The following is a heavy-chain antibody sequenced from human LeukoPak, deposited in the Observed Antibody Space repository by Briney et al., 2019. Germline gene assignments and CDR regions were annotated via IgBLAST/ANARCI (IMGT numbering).Heavy chain of an antibody. Sequence: PGGSLRLSCAASGFTFSTYAMSWVRQAPGKGLEWGAVISYEGSNKYYTDSLKGRFTISRENSMNTLYLNMNSLRAEDTAVYSCEKASTLDSSGWYLSVRASMDVWGQGTTVTVSS. J-gene: IGHJ6*02. D-gene: IGHD6-19*01. CDR3: EKASTLDSSGWYLSVRASMDV. CDR2: ISYEGSNK. CDR1: GFTFSTYA. V-gene: IGHV3-30*18.